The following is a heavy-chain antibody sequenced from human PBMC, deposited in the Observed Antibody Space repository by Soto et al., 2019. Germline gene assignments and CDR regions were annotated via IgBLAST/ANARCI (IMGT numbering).Heavy chain of an antibody. V-gene: IGHV4-31*03. D-gene: IGHD5-12*01. CDR1: GGSISSGGYY. J-gene: IGHJ4*02. Sequence: PSETLSLTCTVSGGSISSGGYYWSWIRQLPGKGLEWIGYIFYSGSTYYNPSLTSRLTISVDTSKNQFSLKLSSVTAADTAVYYCARESPSYRGYDWWGQGNLVTVSS. CDR3: ARESPSYRGYDW. CDR2: IFYSGST.